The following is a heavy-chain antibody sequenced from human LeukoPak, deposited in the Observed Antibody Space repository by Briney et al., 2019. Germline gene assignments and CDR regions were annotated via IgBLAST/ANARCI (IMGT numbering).Heavy chain of an antibody. D-gene: IGHD6-13*01. CDR2: INPSGGST. CDR1: GYTFTSYY. V-gene: IGHV1-46*03. Sequence: ASVKLSCKSAGYTFTSYYMDWVRQRPGQGLELMGIINPSGGSTSYAQKFQGRVTMTRDTSTSTVYMELSSLRSEDTAVYYCARIDPAAYFDYWGQGTLVTVSS. J-gene: IGHJ4*02. CDR3: ARIDPAAYFDY.